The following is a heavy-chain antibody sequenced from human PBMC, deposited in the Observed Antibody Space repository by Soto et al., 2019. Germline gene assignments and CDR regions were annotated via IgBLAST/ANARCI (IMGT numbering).Heavy chain of an antibody. Sequence: GASVKVSCKASGGTFSSYAISWVRQAPGQGLEWMGGIIPIFGTANYAQKFQGRVTITADESTSTAYMELGSLRSEDTAVYYCARSLRFLEWFVFDYWGQGTLVTVSS. CDR1: GGTFSSYA. CDR3: ARSLRFLEWFVFDY. J-gene: IGHJ4*02. CDR2: IIPIFGTA. V-gene: IGHV1-69*13. D-gene: IGHD3-3*01.